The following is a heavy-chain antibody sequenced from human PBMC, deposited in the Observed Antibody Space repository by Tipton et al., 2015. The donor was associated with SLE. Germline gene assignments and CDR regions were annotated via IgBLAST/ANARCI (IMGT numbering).Heavy chain of an antibody. V-gene: IGHV4-38-2*02. CDR1: SYSIYNGFY. CDR3: ARGMLTWRGAIIGVDV. D-gene: IGHD2-8*01. J-gene: IGHJ6*02. CDR2: IYRSGTA. Sequence: TLSLTCSVSSYSIYNGFYWGWIRQSPGKGLEWIGSIYRSGTAYYNPSLKSRVTMSVGTSKNQFSLKLTSVTAADTAVYYCARGMLTWRGAIIGVDVWGQGTSVNVSS.